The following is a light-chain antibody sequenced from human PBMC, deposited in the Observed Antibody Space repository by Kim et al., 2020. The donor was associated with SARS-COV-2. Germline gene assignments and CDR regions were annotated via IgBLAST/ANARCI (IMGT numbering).Light chain of an antibody. CDR2: GKN. CDR3: KSRGTSGNVV. CDR1: SLRSYY. J-gene: IGLJ2*01. Sequence: SSELTQDPAVSVALGQTVRITCRGDSLRSYYATWYQQKPGQAPVLVIYGKNNRPSGIPDRFSGSSSENTASLTITGAQAEDEADYYCKSRGTSGNVVFGGGTQLTVL. V-gene: IGLV3-19*01.